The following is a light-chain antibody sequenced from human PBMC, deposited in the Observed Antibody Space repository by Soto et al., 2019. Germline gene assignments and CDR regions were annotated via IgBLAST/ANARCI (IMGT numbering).Light chain of an antibody. Sequence: EIVLTQSPGTLSLSPGERATLSCRASQSISSSYLAWYQQKPGQAPRLLIYGPSSRATGIPDRFSGSGSETDFTLTISRLEPEDFALYYCQQYGSSPPTLTFDGGTKVEIK. CDR2: GPS. CDR1: QSISSSY. CDR3: QQYGSSPPTLT. V-gene: IGKV3-20*01. J-gene: IGKJ4*01.